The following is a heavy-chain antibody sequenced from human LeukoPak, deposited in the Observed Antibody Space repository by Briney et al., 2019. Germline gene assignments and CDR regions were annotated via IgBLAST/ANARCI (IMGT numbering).Heavy chain of an antibody. Sequence: PSETLSLTCTVSGGSISSYYWSWIRRPPGKGLEWIGYIYYSGSTNYNPSLKSRVTISVDTSKNQFSLKLSSVTAADTAVYCARLYSSSLGRVFDYWGQGTLVTVSS. J-gene: IGHJ4*02. D-gene: IGHD6-13*01. CDR3: ARLYSSSLGRVFDY. CDR2: IYYSGST. V-gene: IGHV4-59*01. CDR1: GGSISSYY.